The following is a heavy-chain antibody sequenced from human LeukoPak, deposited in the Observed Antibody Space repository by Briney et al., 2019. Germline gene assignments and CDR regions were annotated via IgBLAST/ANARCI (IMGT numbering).Heavy chain of an antibody. CDR2: IWFDGSNK. D-gene: IGHD5-12*01. Sequence: GGSLRLSCAASGFTFSNYGIHWVRQAPGKGLEWVAVIWFDGSNKYYADSVKGRFTISRDNSMNTLYLQMNSLRAEDTAVYYCARRRGYSGYDFDCWGQGTLVTVSS. CDR3: ARRRGYSGYDFDC. J-gene: IGHJ4*02. CDR1: GFTFSNYG. V-gene: IGHV3-33*01.